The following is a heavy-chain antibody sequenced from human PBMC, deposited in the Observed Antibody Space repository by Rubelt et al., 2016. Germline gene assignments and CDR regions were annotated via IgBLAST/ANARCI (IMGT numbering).Heavy chain of an antibody. CDR1: GFTVSSNY. CDR3: VGSEYYYHGMDV. CDR2: VYSGGST. J-gene: IGHJ6*02. D-gene: IGHD2-2*03. V-gene: IGHV3-53*01. Sequence: EVQLVESGGGLIQPGGSLRLSCAASGFTVSSNYMSWVRQAPGKGLEWVSVVYSGGSTYYVDSVKGRFTISRENSKTTLYRQMTSLSVEDTALYYCVGSEYYYHGMDVWGQGTTVTVSS.